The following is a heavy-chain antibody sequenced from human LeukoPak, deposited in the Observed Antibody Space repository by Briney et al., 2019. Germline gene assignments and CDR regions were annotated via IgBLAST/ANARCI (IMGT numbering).Heavy chain of an antibody. CDR3: AKEAPGIAAAAALDY. D-gene: IGHD6-13*01. V-gene: IGHV3-9*01. Sequence: GGSLRLSCAASGFTFDDYAMHWVRQAPGKGLEWVSGISWNSGSIGYADSVKGRFTISRDNAKNSLYLQMNSLRAEDTALYYCAKEAPGIAAAAALDYWGQGTLVTVSS. CDR2: ISWNSGSI. J-gene: IGHJ4*02. CDR1: GFTFDDYA.